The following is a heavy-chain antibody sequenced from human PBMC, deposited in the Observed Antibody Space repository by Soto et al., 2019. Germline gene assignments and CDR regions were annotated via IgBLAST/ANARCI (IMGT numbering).Heavy chain of an antibody. V-gene: IGHV1-18*01. CDR3: AREGPAPYYYYGMDV. CDR1: GYTFTSYG. CDR2: ISGYNGNT. Sequence: ASVKVSYKASGYTFTSYGISWVRQAPGQGLEWMGWISGYNGNTKYVEEFQGRVTMTADTSTSTAHMELRSLRSDDTAVYYCAREGPAPYYYYGMDVWGQGTAVTVSS. J-gene: IGHJ6*02.